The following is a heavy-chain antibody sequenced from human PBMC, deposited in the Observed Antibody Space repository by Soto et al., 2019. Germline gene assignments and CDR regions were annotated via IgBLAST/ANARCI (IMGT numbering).Heavy chain of an antibody. D-gene: IGHD6-13*01. J-gene: IGHJ4*02. CDR3: ARDRWMTAAGHEDY. CDR2: IGDTGGST. Sequence: EVQLLESGGGLVQPGGSLRLSCAASGFTFRIYAMSWVRQAPGKGLEWVSTIGDTGGSTFYADSVKGLFTISRDNSKNTLYLQMNSVRAEDTAVYYCARDRWMTAAGHEDYWGQGTLVTVSS. CDR1: GFTFRIYA. V-gene: IGHV3-23*01.